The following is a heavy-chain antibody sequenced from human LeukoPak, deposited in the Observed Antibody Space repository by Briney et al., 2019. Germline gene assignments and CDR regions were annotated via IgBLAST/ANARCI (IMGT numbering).Heavy chain of an antibody. V-gene: IGHV4-39*01. CDR3: ARQVAVAGPYFDY. J-gene: IGHJ4*02. CDR2: IYYTGTT. Sequence: SETLSLTCIVSGGSLNSPNYYWGWIRQPPGRGLEWLGTIYYTGTTYYNPSLKSRVTISVDTSKNQFSLKLSSVTAADTAVYYCARQVAVAGPYFDYWGQGTLVTVSP. CDR1: GGSLNSPNYY. D-gene: IGHD6-19*01.